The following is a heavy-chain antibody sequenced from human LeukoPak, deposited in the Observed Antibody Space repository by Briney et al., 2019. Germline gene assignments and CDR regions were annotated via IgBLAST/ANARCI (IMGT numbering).Heavy chain of an antibody. Sequence: GGSLRLSCAASGFTFSRYWMQWVGQAPGKGLVWVSRINSDGSSTNYADSMKGRFTISRDNAKNTLFLQMDSLRAEDTAVYYCARPSEYCSSTTCSIDYWGQGTLVTVSS. V-gene: IGHV3-74*01. D-gene: IGHD2-2*01. CDR1: GFTFSRYW. J-gene: IGHJ4*02. CDR2: INSDGSST. CDR3: ARPSEYCSSTTCSIDY.